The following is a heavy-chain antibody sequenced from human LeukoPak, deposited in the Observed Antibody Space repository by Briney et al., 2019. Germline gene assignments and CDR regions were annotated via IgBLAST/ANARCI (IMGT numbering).Heavy chain of an antibody. CDR2: IYPGDSDT. D-gene: IGHD3-22*01. CDR1: GYSFTSCW. CDR3: ARQAYDSSGYPDY. V-gene: IGHV5-51*01. J-gene: IGHJ4*02. Sequence: GESLKISCKGSGYSFTSCWIGWVRQMPGKGLEWMGIIYPGDSDTRYSPSFQGQVTISADKSISTAYLQWSSLKASDTAMYYCARQAYDSSGYPDYWGQGTLVTVSS.